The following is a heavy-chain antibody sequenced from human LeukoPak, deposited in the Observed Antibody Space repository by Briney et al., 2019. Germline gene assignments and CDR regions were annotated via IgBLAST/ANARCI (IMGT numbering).Heavy chain of an antibody. Sequence: GASVKVSCKASGYTSTSYGISWVRQAPGQGLEWMGWISAYNGNTNYAQKLQGRVTMATDTSTSTAYMELRSLRSDDTAVYYCARSRGVGSSWYGIDYWGQGTLVTVSS. J-gene: IGHJ4*02. CDR3: ARSRGVGSSWYGIDY. CDR2: ISAYNGNT. CDR1: GYTSTSYG. V-gene: IGHV1-18*01. D-gene: IGHD6-13*01.